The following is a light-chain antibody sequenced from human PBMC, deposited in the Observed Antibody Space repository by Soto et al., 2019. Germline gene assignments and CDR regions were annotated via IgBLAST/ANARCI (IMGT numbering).Light chain of an antibody. V-gene: IGKV1-5*01. CDR1: QSISNW. J-gene: IGKJ2*01. CDR3: PQDNTYSDT. CDR2: DAS. Sequence: DIQLTQSPSTLSASVGDRITITCRASQSISNWLAWYQQKPGKAPKLLIYDASTLESGVPSRFSGGGSGREFTFTISSLEPDDFATYPCPQDNTYSDTFGQGTKLEIK.